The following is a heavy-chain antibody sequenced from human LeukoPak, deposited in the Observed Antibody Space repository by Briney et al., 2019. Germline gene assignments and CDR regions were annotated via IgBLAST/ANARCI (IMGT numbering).Heavy chain of an antibody. V-gene: IGHV3-7*01. D-gene: IGHD3-10*01. J-gene: IGHJ3*01. Sequence: PGESLRLSCAASGFTFTSYWMTWVRQAPGKGLEWVANINLDGSDKYYADSVKGRFTISRDNPNNSLYLQMDSLSGKDTAVYYCARVGPLWFGLLNTADVWGQGTLVTVS. CDR3: ARVGPLWFGLLNTADV. CDR1: GFTFTSYW. CDR2: INLDGSDK.